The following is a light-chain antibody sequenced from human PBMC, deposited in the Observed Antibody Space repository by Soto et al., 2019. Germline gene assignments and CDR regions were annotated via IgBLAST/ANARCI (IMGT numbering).Light chain of an antibody. J-gene: IGLJ2*01. CDR2: EVS. CDR3: SSYAGSNNRVI. V-gene: IGLV2-8*01. Sequence: QSALTQPPSASGSPGQSVTISCTGTSSTVGGHDYVSWYQQHPGKAPKLMIYEVSKRPSGVPDRFSGSKSGNTASLTVSGLQAEDEADYYCSSYAGSNNRVIFGGGTKPPS. CDR1: SSTVGGHDY.